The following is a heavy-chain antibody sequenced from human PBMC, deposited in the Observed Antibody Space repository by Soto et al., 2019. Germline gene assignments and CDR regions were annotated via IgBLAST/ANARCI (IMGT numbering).Heavy chain of an antibody. Sequence: PGGSLRLSCAASGFTFSSYAMSWVRQAPGKGLEWVSAISGSGGSTYYADSVKGRFTISRDNSKNTLYLQMNSLRAEDTAVYYCAKDKARVGATKIDYWGQGTLVTVSS. CDR2: ISGSGGST. D-gene: IGHD1-26*01. V-gene: IGHV3-23*01. J-gene: IGHJ4*02. CDR3: AKDKARVGATKIDY. CDR1: GFTFSSYA.